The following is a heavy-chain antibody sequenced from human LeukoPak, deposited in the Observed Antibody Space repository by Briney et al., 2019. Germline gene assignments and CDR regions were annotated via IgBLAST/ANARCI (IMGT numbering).Heavy chain of an antibody. CDR3: ARHRSRMTTVTYYFDY. D-gene: IGHD4-17*01. CDR2: IYYSGST. CDR1: GGSISGSSYY. J-gene: IGHJ4*02. V-gene: IGHV4-39*01. Sequence: PSETLSLTCTVSGGSISGSSYYWGWIRQPPGKGLEWIGSIYYSGSTYYNPSLKSRVTISVDTSKNQFSLKLSSVTAADTAVYYCARHRSRMTTVTYYFDYWGQGTLVTVSS.